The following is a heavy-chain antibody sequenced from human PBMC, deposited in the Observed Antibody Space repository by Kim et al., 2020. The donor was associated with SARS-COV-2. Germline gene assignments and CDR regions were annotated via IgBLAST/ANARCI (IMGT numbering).Heavy chain of an antibody. CDR2: FSGSGGTT. J-gene: IGHJ4*02. Sequence: GGSLRLSCAASGFTFSAYAMSWVRQAPGKGLEWVSGFSGSGGTTYFADSVKGRFTISRDNSSNTLYLQMDSLRAEDTAVYYCAKDTSLSMIVVASFDCWGQVTLVTVSS. CDR3: AKDTSLSMIVVASFDC. D-gene: IGHD3-22*01. V-gene: IGHV3-23*01. CDR1: GFTFSAYA.